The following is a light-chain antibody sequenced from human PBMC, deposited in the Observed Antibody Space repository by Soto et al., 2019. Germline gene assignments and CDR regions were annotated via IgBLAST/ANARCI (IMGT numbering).Light chain of an antibody. Sequence: DIQMTQSPSSLSASVGDRVTITCRASQSISSYLNWYQQKPGKAPNLLIYSASSLQSGVPSRFSGSGSGTDFTLTISSLQREDFATYHCQQSYSTPWTFGQGTKVET. CDR2: SAS. V-gene: IGKV1-39*01. CDR1: QSISSY. J-gene: IGKJ1*01. CDR3: QQSYSTPWT.